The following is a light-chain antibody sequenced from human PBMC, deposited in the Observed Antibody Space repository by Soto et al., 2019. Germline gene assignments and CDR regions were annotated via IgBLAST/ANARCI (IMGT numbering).Light chain of an antibody. J-gene: IGKJ5*01. CDR2: AAS. V-gene: IGKV1-39*01. CDR3: QQSYSTTSIT. Sequence: DVQMTQFPSSLSASVGDRVTITCRASQTIGTYVNWYQHKPGKAPKLLLYAASTLQSTVPPRFSGSGSVTDFTPSISGLQSADLATYYCQQSYSTTSITFGRGTLLE. CDR1: QTIGTY.